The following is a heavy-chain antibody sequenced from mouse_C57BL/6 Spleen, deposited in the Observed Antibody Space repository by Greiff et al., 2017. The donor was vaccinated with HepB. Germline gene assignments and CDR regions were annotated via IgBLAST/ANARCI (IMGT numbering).Heavy chain of an antibody. J-gene: IGHJ2*01. CDR1: GYTFTSYW. CDR2: IDPSDSYT. D-gene: IGHD3-2*02. Sequence: QVHVKQPGAELVKPGASVKLSCKASGYTFTSYWMQWVKQRPGQGLEWIGEIDPSDSYTNYNQKFKGKATLTVDTSSSTAYMQLSSLTSEDSAVYYCARDSSGYGGYWGQGTTLTVSS. CDR3: ARDSSGYGGY. V-gene: IGHV1-50*01.